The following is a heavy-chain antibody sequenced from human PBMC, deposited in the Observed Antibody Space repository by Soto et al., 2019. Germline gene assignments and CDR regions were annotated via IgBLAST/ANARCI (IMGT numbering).Heavy chain of an antibody. J-gene: IGHJ4*02. CDR1: GFTFSSYA. V-gene: IGHV3-23*01. CDR2: ISGSGGST. D-gene: IGHD4-17*01. CDR3: AKDGSGFGDYAKYFDY. Sequence: EVQLLESGGGLVQPGGSLRLSCAASGFTFSSYAMSWVRQAPGKGLEWVSAISGSGGSTYYADSVKGRFTISRYNSKITLYLQLKSVRAEDTAVYYCAKDGSGFGDYAKYFDYWGQGTLVTVSS.